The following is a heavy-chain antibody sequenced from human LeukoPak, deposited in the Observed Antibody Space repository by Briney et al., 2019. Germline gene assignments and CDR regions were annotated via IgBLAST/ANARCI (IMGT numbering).Heavy chain of an antibody. CDR2: ISDTGSFI. CDR3: ARVYIAEDY. D-gene: IGHD2-15*01. V-gene: IGHV3-11*01. CDR1: GFTFSDYY. Sequence: GSLRLSCAASGFTFSDYYMSRIRQAPGKGLEWVSYISDTGSFIYYADSVKGRFTISRDNVKNSLYLQMNSLRAEDAAVYYCARVYIAEDYWGQGTLVTVSS. J-gene: IGHJ4*02.